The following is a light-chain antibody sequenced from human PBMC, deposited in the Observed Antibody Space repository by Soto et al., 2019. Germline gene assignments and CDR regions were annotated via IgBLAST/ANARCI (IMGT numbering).Light chain of an antibody. CDR2: EGR. Sequence: QSALSQPASVSGSPGQSITISCTGINSGVVNYEYVSWYQQFPDKAPKLIIYEGRERPSGVSDRFSGSKSDNAASLTISALQTEDEAEYFCCSYAGYSTYVFGTGTKLT. J-gene: IGLJ1*01. CDR3: CSYAGYSTYV. V-gene: IGLV2-23*01. CDR1: NSGVVNYEY.